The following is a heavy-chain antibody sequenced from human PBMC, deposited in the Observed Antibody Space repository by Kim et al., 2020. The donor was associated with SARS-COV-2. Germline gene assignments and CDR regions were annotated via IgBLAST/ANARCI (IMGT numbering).Heavy chain of an antibody. J-gene: IGHJ2*01. V-gene: IGHV1-2*02. CDR2: INPHNFGT. CDR3: ARDGGFGEEGGYFDL. D-gene: IGHD3-10*01. Sequence: ASVKVSCKTSGYTFTGYYIHWVRQAPGQGLEWMAWINPHNFGTNFAQKFQGRVTMTRDTSITTVYMELSRLTSDDTAVYYCARDGGFGEEGGYFDLWGRGTLVTVSS. CDR1: GYTFTGYY.